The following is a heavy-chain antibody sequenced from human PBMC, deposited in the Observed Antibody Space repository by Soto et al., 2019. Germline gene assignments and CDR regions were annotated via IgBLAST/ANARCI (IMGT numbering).Heavy chain of an antibody. J-gene: IGHJ4*02. Sequence: PSETLSLTCSVSGDSIRCYHYYWGWIRHAPGKGLEWVGSVYFSGVNSYYNPSLKSRVTISVDTSYNKFFLRLNSVTAADTAVYFCAYGSSSAWIDKWGQGTMVTVSS. CDR2: VYFSGVNS. CDR1: GDSIRCYHYY. D-gene: IGHD6-25*01. CDR3: AYGSSSAWIDK. V-gene: IGHV4-39*01.